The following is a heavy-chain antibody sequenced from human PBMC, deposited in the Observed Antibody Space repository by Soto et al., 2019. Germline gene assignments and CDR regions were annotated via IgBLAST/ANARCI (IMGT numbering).Heavy chain of an antibody. Sequence: QERLVESGGGVVQPGRSLRLSCAVSGFTFSDYGMHWARQAPGKGLEWVALLWHDGINEYYADSVKGRFTISRDISNNTLYLQMSSLRPEDTAVYYCAKSRGDGYKWGLGLDYWGQGTLVTVSS. D-gene: IGHD3-10*01. CDR3: AKSRGDGYKWGLGLDY. V-gene: IGHV3-33*03. J-gene: IGHJ4*02. CDR2: LWHDGINE. CDR1: GFTFSDYG.